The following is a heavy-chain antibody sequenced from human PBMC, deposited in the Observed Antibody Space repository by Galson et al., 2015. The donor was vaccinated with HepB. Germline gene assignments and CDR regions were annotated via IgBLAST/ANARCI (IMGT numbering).Heavy chain of an antibody. CDR3: AREPHYCSSTSCYFDY. CDR2: ISYDGSNK. Sequence: SLRLSCAASGFTFSSYAMHWVHQAPGKGLEWVAVISYDGSNKYYADSVKGRFTISRDNSKNTLYLQMNSLRAEDTAVYYCAREPHYCSSTSCYFDYWGQGTLVTVSS. J-gene: IGHJ4*02. D-gene: IGHD2-2*01. CDR1: GFTFSSYA. V-gene: IGHV3-30*04.